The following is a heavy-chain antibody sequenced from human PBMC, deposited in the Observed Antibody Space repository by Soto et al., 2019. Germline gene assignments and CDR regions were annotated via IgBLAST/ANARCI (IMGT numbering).Heavy chain of an antibody. CDR3: ARGLYSGDK. CDR2: INPNGGST. CDR1: GYIFTNYY. D-gene: IGHD2-21*01. J-gene: IGHJ4*02. V-gene: IGHV1-46*01. Sequence: QVRLVQSGAEVKKPGASVKASCKASGYIFTNYYIHWVRQAPGQGLEWMAIINPNGGSTNCAQEVQGRITLTRDRSTSTVYMDLSSLTSEDRAVYYCARGLYSGDKWGQGTLVTVSS.